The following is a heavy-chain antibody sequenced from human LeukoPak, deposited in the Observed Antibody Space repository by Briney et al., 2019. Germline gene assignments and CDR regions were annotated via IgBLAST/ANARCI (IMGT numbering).Heavy chain of an antibody. Sequence: SETLSLTCSVSGGSISSSSYYWGWVRQPPGKGLEWIGSIYYSGTTYYNPSLKSRLAISIDTSKNQFSLKLNSVTAADTALYYCARDNYDSSGAPFDYWGQGTLVTVSS. D-gene: IGHD3-22*01. J-gene: IGHJ4*02. V-gene: IGHV4-39*07. CDR3: ARDNYDSSGAPFDY. CDR2: IYYSGTT. CDR1: GGSISSSSYY.